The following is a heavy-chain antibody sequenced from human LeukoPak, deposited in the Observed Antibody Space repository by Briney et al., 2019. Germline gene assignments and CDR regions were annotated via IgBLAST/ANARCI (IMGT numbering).Heavy chain of an antibody. CDR2: IYISGST. J-gene: IGHJ4*02. Sequence: SETLSLTCTVSGGSISSGSYYWSWIRQPAGKGLEWIGRIYISGSTNYNPSLKSRVTISVDTSKNQFSLKLSSVTAADTAVYYCARDYYDSSVYQYYFDYWGQGTLVTVSS. CDR1: GGSISSGSYY. V-gene: IGHV4-61*02. CDR3: ARDYYDSSVYQYYFDY. D-gene: IGHD3-22*01.